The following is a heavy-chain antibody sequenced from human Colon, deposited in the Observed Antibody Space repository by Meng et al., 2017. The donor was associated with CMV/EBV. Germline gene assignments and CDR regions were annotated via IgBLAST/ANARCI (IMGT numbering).Heavy chain of an antibody. D-gene: IGHD2-2*01. V-gene: IGHV3-30*04. Sequence: GGSLRLSCAASGFTFSNFAMHWVRQAPGKGLEWVAIISYDGSNKFFAASVKGRFTISRDNSKNTLYLQMNSLKTEDTAVYYCTTPDIVVVPAASFDYWGQGTLVTVSS. CDR3: TTPDIVVVPAASFDY. CDR1: GFTFSNFA. J-gene: IGHJ4*02. CDR2: ISYDGSNK.